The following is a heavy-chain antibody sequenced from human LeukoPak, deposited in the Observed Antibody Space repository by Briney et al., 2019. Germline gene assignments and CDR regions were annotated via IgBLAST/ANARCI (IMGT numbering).Heavy chain of an antibody. J-gene: IGHJ4*02. CDR3: AKDPRMRYYYDSSGFDH. V-gene: IGHV3-23*01. CDR1: GFTFSSYA. Sequence: GGSLRLSCAASGFTFSSYAMSRVRQAPGKGLEWVSAISGSGGSTYYADSVKGRFTISRDNSKNTLYLQMNSLRAEDTAVYYCAKDPRMRYYYDSSGFDHWGQGTLVTVSS. D-gene: IGHD3-22*01. CDR2: ISGSGGST.